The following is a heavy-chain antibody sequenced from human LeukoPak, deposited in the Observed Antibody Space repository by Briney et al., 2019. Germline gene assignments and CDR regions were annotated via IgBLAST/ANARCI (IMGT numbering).Heavy chain of an antibody. D-gene: IGHD5-12*01. CDR3: ARDSGGYDLGY. J-gene: IGHJ4*02. Sequence: SETLSLTCTVSGGSISSYYWSWIRQPPGKGLEWIGYIYYSGSTYYNPSLKSRVTISVDTSKNQFSLKLSSVTAADTAVYYCARDSGGYDLGYWGQGTLVTVSS. CDR2: IYYSGST. V-gene: IGHV4-59*12. CDR1: GGSISSYY.